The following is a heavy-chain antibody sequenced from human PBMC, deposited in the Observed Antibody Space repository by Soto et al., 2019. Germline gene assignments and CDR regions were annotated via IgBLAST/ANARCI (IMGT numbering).Heavy chain of an antibody. CDR1: GLTFSSYA. CDR2: IGSNGGST. CDR3: VKAGRLRFLKDFDY. Sequence: PGGSMRLSCSASGLTFSSYAMCWVREAPGKGLEYVSAIGSNGGSTYYADSVKGRFTISRDNSKNTLYLQMSSLRAEDTAVYYCVKAGRLRFLKDFDYWGQGTPVTVSS. J-gene: IGHJ4*02. V-gene: IGHV3-64D*06. D-gene: IGHD3-3*01.